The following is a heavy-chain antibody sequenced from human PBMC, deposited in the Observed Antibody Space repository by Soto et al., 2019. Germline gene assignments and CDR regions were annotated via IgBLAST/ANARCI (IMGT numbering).Heavy chain of an antibody. D-gene: IGHD6-13*01. Sequence: GGSLRLSCAASGFTFSDYYMSWIRQAPGKGLEWVSYISSSSSYTNYADSVKGRFTISRDNAKNSLYLQMNSLRAEDTAVYYCARRQPSSSWAYYFDYWGQGTLVTVSS. J-gene: IGHJ4*02. V-gene: IGHV3-11*06. CDR1: GFTFSDYY. CDR3: ARRQPSSSWAYYFDY. CDR2: ISSSSSYT.